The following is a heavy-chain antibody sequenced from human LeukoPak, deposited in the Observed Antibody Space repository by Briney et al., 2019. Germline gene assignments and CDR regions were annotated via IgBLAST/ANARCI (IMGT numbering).Heavy chain of an antibody. D-gene: IGHD2-2*01. V-gene: IGHV3-7*01. CDR2: IKQDGSEK. Sequence: GGSLRLSCAAPGFTFSSYWMSWVRQAPGKGLEWVANIKQDGSEKYYVDSVKGRFTISRDNAKNSLYLQMNSLRAEDTAVYYCARVGVVVPAAMPEFDYWGQGTLVTVSS. J-gene: IGHJ4*02. CDR1: GFTFSSYW. CDR3: ARVGVVVPAAMPEFDY.